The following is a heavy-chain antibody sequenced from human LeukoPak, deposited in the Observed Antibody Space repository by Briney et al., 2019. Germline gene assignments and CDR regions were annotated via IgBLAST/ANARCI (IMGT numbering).Heavy chain of an antibody. D-gene: IGHD6-19*01. CDR3: ARGPYSSGSSADY. V-gene: IGHV3-23*01. CDR1: GFTFSSYA. CDR2: ISGSGDST. J-gene: IGHJ4*02. Sequence: GGSLTLSCAASGFTFSSYAMNWVRQAPGKGLEYVSGISGSGDSTNYADSVKGRFTISRDNAKNSLYLQMNSLRAEDTAVYYCARGPYSSGSSADYWGQGTLVTVSS.